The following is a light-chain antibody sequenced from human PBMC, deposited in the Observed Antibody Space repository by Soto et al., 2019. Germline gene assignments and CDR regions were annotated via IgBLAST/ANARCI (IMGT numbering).Light chain of an antibody. V-gene: IGKV3-11*01. CDR1: QSVSSY. CDR3: QQYGSSSIT. CDR2: DAS. J-gene: IGKJ5*01. Sequence: EIVLTQSPATLSLSPGERATLSCRASQSVSSYVAWYQQKPGQAPRLLIYDASNRATGIPARFSGSGSGTDFTLTISSLEPEDFAVYYCQQYGSSSITFGQGTRLEIK.